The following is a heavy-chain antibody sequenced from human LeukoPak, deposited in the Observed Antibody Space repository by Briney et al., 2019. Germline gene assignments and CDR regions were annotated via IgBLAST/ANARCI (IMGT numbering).Heavy chain of an antibody. CDR3: ANSVLYYYLWGGWPFDP. V-gene: IGHV3-9*01. CDR2: ISRNSGST. J-gene: IGHJ5*02. D-gene: IGHD3-3*01. CDR1: GFTFNNYA. Sequence: GGSLRLSCAASGFTFNNYAMHWVRQAPGKGLEWVSGISRNSGSTDYADSVKGRFTISRDNAKNSLYLQMNSLRAEDTALYYCANSVLYYYLWGGWPFDPWGQGTLVTVSS.